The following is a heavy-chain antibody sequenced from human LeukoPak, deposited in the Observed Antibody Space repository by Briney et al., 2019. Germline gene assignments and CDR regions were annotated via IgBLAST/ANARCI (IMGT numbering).Heavy chain of an antibody. Sequence: PSETLSLTCTVSGYSISSGYYWGWIRQPPGKGLEWIGSIYHSGSTYYNPSLKSRVTISVDTSKNQFSLKLSSVTAADTAVYYCARDRGTWNDDGFDYWGQGTLVTVSS. CDR3: ARDRGTWNDDGFDY. CDR2: IYHSGST. CDR1: GYSISSGYY. V-gene: IGHV4-38-2*02. D-gene: IGHD1-1*01. J-gene: IGHJ4*02.